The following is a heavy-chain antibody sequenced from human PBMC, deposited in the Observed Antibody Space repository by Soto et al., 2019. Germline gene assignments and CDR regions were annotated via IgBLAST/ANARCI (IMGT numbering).Heavy chain of an antibody. CDR1: GGTFRKFA. Sequence: QVQLVQSGAEVKKPGSSVKVSCKVSGGTFRKFAVSWVRQAPGQGLEWMGGVVPMFRTPNYAQKFQGRVTITADESTSTAYMGLRSLRSEDTAVYYCATGATGDFGDFDLWGRGTLVTVSS. V-gene: IGHV1-69*01. CDR2: VVPMFRTP. J-gene: IGHJ2*01. CDR3: ATGATGDFGDFDL. D-gene: IGHD7-27*01.